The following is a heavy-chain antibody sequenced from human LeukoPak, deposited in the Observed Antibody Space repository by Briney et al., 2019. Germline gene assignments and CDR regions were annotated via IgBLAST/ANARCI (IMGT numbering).Heavy chain of an antibody. V-gene: IGHV4-61*02. Sequence: PSRTLSPTCTVSGGSINSGTYYWSWIRQPTGKGLEWIGRMYTSGSTNYTPSLESRVTTSVDTSKNQFSLKPSSVTAADTAVYYCARGEKGSSSGSINYWGQGTLVTVSS. D-gene: IGHD6-6*01. J-gene: IGHJ4*02. CDR2: MYTSGST. CDR1: GGSINSGTYY. CDR3: ARGEKGSSSGSINY.